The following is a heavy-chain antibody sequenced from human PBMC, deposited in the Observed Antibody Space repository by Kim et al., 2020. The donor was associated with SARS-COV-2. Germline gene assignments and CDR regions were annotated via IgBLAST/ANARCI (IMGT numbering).Heavy chain of an antibody. Sequence: SETLSLTCTVSGGSITTYYWSWIRQPPLKGLEWIGYIYYSGSTNYNPSLKSRVTISVDTSKNQFSLKLSSVTAADTAVYYCARRRLGYSSSWNWFDPWG. D-gene: IGHD6-13*01. CDR3: ARRRLGYSSSWNWFDP. V-gene: IGHV4-59*13. J-gene: IGHJ5*02. CDR2: IYYSGST. CDR1: GGSITTYY.